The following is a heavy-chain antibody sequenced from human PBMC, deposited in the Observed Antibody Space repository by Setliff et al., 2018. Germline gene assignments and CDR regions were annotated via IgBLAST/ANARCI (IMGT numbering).Heavy chain of an antibody. CDR1: GDSISSRRNY. CDR2: IYTSWST. D-gene: IGHD3-3*01. CDR3: ARMSGFQYIDV. V-gene: IGHV4-61*09. Sequence: PSETLSLTCTVSGDSISSRRNYWGWFRQPAGKELEWIGQIYTSWSTNYNHSLKSRVTISLDTSKNQFSLSLTSVTAEDTAVYYCARMSGFQYIDVWDKGTTVTVSS. J-gene: IGHJ6*03.